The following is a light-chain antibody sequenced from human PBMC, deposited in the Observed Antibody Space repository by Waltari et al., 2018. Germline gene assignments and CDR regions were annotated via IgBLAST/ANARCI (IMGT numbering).Light chain of an antibody. V-gene: IGKV3-20*01. CDR3: HQCAHSPRT. CDR2: DTS. CDR1: ETVTNNY. Sequence: EIVLTQSPGTLSLSPGERATLSCRASETVTNNYLAWFQQKPGQTPRLLIYDTSFRATGVPDRFSGSGSGTDFTLTISRLEPEDFAVYYCHQCAHSPRTFGQGTRVEIK. J-gene: IGKJ1*01.